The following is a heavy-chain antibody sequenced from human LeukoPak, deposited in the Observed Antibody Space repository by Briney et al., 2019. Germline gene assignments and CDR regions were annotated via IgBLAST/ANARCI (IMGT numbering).Heavy chain of an antibody. CDR3: ARVYSSSSGGGYFDY. D-gene: IGHD6-6*01. CDR2: INWNGGST. J-gene: IGHJ4*02. CDR1: GFTFYDYG. Sequence: GGSLRLSCAAPGFTFYDYGMSWVRQAPGKGLEWVSGINWNGGSTGYADSVKGRFTISRDNAKNSLYLQMNSLRAEDTALYYCARVYSSSSGGGYFDYWGQGTLVTVSS. V-gene: IGHV3-20*04.